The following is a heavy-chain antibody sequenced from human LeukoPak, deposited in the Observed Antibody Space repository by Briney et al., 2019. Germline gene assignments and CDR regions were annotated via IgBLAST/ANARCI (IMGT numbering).Heavy chain of an antibody. CDR1: GGSISSGGYY. D-gene: IGHD2-15*01. CDR2: IYYSGST. Sequence: PSQTLSLTCTVSGGSISSGGYYWSWIRQHPGKGLEWIGYIYYSGSTYYNPSLKSRVTISVDTSKNQFSLKLSSVTPADPAVYYCARGLRSPYFDYWGQGPLVTVSS. CDR3: ARGLRSPYFDY. J-gene: IGHJ4*02. V-gene: IGHV4-31*03.